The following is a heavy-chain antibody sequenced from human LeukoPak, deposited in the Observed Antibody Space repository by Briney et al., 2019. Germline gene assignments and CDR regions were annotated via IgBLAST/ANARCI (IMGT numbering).Heavy chain of an antibody. Sequence: GESLKISYKGSGYSFTSYWIGWVRQMPGKGLEWMGIIYPGDSDTRYSPSFQGQVTISADKSISTAYLQWSSLKASDTAMYYCARVPYVLYYYGSGSPRVDNWFDPWGQGTLVTVSS. CDR1: GYSFTSYW. D-gene: IGHD3-10*01. CDR3: ARVPYVLYYYGSGSPRVDNWFDP. V-gene: IGHV5-51*01. J-gene: IGHJ5*02. CDR2: IYPGDSDT.